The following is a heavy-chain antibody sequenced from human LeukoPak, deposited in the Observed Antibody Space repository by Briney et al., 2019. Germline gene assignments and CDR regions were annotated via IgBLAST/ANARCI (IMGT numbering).Heavy chain of an antibody. CDR1: GYSFTTYA. Sequence: ASVKVSCKASGYSFTTYAIHWVRQAPGQRLEWLGWINTGNGDTRYSQTFQGRATITRDTSASTAYMELSSLRPEDTAVYYCARDMGSGSLHYWGQGTLVTVSS. CDR2: INTGNGDT. D-gene: IGHD1-26*01. V-gene: IGHV1-3*04. J-gene: IGHJ4*02. CDR3: ARDMGSGSLHY.